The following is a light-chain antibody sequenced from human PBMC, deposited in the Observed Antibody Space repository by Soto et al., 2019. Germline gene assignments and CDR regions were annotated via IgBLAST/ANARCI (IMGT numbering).Light chain of an antibody. CDR2: VNSDGSH. V-gene: IGLV4-69*01. CDR1: SGHSTYA. Sequence: QPVLSQSPSASASLGASVKFTCSLTSGHSTYAVAWHQQPPQKGPRFLMIVNSDGSHTKGDGIPDRFSGSSSGADRYLTISGLQSEDEGDYYCQSWGGGVHWVFGGGTKLTVL. CDR3: QSWGGGVHWV. J-gene: IGLJ3*02.